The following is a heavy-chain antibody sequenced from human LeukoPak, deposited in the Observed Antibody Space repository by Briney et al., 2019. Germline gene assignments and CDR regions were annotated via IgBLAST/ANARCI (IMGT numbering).Heavy chain of an antibody. J-gene: IGHJ4*02. Sequence: SETLSLTCAVYGESFSGYYWRGLRQPPGGGGQWRGEINHSGSTKYNPSLKSRVTISVDTSKYQFSLKLSSVTAADTAVYYCARGPGIAVAGTGNFDYWGQGTLVTVSS. D-gene: IGHD6-19*01. V-gene: IGHV4-34*01. CDR3: ARGPGIAVAGTGNFDY. CDR2: INHSGST. CDR1: GESFSGYY.